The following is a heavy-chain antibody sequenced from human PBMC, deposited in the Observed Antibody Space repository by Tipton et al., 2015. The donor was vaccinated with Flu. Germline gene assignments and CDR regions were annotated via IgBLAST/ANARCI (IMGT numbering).Heavy chain of an antibody. Sequence: TLSLTCAVYGGSFSGYYWSWIRQPPGKGLEWIGEINHSGSTNYNPSLKSRVTISVDTSKNQFSLKLGSVTAADTAVYYCASQYSSSWYAAFDIWGQGTMVTVSS. V-gene: IGHV4-34*01. J-gene: IGHJ3*02. CDR1: GGSFSGYY. CDR3: ASQYSSSWYAAFDI. D-gene: IGHD6-13*01. CDR2: INHSGST.